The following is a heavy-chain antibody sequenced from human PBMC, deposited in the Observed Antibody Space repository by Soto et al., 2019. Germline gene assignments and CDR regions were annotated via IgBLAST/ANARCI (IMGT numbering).Heavy chain of an antibody. CDR2: IHNSGST. Sequence: SETLSLTCSVSGGSISNYYWSWIRQPPGKGLEWIAHIHNSGSTNSNPSLKSRVTISLDTSKNQFSLKLSSVTAADTAVYYCVTSGYTNSWSYSDYWGQGILVTVSS. J-gene: IGHJ4*02. V-gene: IGHV4-59*01. CDR1: GGSISNYY. CDR3: VTSGYTNSWSYSDY. D-gene: IGHD6-13*01.